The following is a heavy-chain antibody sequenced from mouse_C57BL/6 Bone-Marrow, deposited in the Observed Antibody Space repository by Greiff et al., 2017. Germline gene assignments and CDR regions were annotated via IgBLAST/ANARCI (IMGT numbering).Heavy chain of an antibody. CDR2: INPYNGGT. J-gene: IGHJ3*01. CDR1: GYTFTDYY. V-gene: IGHV1-19*01. CDR3: ASFRRRGGFAY. D-gene: IGHD2-12*01. Sequence: EVQLQQSGPVLVKPGASVKMSCKASGYTFTDYYMNWVKQSHGKSLEWIGVINPYNGGTSYNQKFKGKATLTVDTSSSTAYMALNSLTSEDSAVYYCASFRRRGGFAYWGQGTLVTVSA.